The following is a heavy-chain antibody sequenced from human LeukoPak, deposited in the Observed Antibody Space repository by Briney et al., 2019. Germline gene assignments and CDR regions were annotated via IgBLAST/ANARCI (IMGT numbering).Heavy chain of an antibody. Sequence: PGGSLRLSCAASGFTFSRYWMSWVRQAPGKGLEWVANIKQDGSEKYYVDSVKGRFTISRDNAKNSLYLQMNSLRAEDTAVYYCARDPPPLLRSGGPDYFDYWGQGTLVTVSS. J-gene: IGHJ4*02. D-gene: IGHD2-15*01. V-gene: IGHV3-7*01. CDR3: ARDPPPLLRSGGPDYFDY. CDR1: GFTFSRYW. CDR2: IKQDGSEK.